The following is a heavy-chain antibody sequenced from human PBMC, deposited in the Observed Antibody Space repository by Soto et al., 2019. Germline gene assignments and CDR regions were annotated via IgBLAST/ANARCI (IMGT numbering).Heavy chain of an antibody. Sequence: GGSLRLSCAASGFTFRSYAMTRVRQAPRKGLEWVSTISASGFGTYYADSLKGRLTISRDNSKNTFYLQMNSLRAEDTAVYYCANPIPKTGTTFGFWGQGTLVTVS. D-gene: IGHD1-1*01. CDR2: ISASGFGT. J-gene: IGHJ4*02. V-gene: IGHV3-23*01. CDR3: ANPIPKTGTTFGF. CDR1: GFTFRSYA.